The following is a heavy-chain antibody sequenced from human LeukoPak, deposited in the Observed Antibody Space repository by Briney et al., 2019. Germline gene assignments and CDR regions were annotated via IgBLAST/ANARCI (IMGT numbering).Heavy chain of an antibody. D-gene: IGHD3-22*01. J-gene: IGHJ4*02. CDR2: IDHSGST. V-gene: IGHV4-39*01. CDR3: ARQHYYDSSGYYDY. CDR1: GGSISSSSYY. Sequence: SETLSLTCTVSGGSISSSSYYWGWIRQPPGKGLEWTGSIDHSGSTYYNPSLKSRITISVDTSKNQFSLKLSSVTAADTAVYYCARQHYYDSSGYYDYWGQGTLVTVSS.